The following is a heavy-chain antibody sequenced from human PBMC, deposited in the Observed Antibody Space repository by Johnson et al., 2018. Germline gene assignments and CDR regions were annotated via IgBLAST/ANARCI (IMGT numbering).Heavy chain of an antibody. CDR1: GFNFSNYG. V-gene: IGHV3-30*18. D-gene: IGHD3-10*02. Sequence: QVQLWETGGGVVQPGRSLRLSCAASGFNFSNYGMHWVRQAPGQGLEWLAVLSYDGNNKYYGDSVKGRFSISRDDSKRTLYLQLNSLRPEDTAISYFAKDGRSIMFDAFDIWGQGTMVTVS. CDR2: LSYDGNNK. J-gene: IGHJ3*02. CDR3: AKDGRSIMFDAFDI.